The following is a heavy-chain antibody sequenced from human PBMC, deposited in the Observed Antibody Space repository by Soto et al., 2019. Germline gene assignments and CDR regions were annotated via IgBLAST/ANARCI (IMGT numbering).Heavy chain of an antibody. J-gene: IGHJ3*02. V-gene: IGHV4-34*01. CDR3: ARGGARRDILTGYDAFDI. CDR2: INHSGST. CDR1: GGSFSGYY. D-gene: IGHD3-9*01. Sequence: SETLSLTCAVYGGSFSGYYWSWIRQPPGKGLEWIGEINHSGSTNYNPSLKSRVTISVDTSKNQFSLKLISVTAADTAVYYCARGGARRDILTGYDAFDIWGQGTMVTVSS.